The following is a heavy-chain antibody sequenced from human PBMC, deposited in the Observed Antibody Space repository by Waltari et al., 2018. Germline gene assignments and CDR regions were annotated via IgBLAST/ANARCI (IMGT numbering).Heavy chain of an antibody. D-gene: IGHD3-10*01. J-gene: IGHJ3*02. CDR2: IYDSEXT. V-gene: IGHV4-31*02. CDR3: VTLEPXLDSFDI. CDR1: GASIXGNGPS. Sequence: QLQESGPGLVKPXQTLSLTCSVSGASIXGNGPSWGWIRQRPGKGLWWSCHIYDSEXTYYDPSLXSQAXISXDASXXQXSLKFISVXXADTXFYYCVTLEPXLDSFDIXGQGTVVIVXS.